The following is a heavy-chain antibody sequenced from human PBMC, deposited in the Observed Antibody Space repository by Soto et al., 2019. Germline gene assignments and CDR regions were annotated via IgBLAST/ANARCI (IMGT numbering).Heavy chain of an antibody. D-gene: IGHD3-3*01. CDR3: ARARRFLVRNGSDAFDI. J-gene: IGHJ3*02. CDR1: GYTFTGYY. CDR2: INPNSGGT. V-gene: IGHV1-2*04. Sequence: QVQLVQSGAEVKKPGASVKVSCKASGYTFTGYYMHWVRQAPGQGLEWMGWINPNSGGTNYAQKLQGWVTMTRDTSFSTAYMEMSRLRSDDTAVYYCARARRFLVRNGSDAFDIWGQGTMVTVSS.